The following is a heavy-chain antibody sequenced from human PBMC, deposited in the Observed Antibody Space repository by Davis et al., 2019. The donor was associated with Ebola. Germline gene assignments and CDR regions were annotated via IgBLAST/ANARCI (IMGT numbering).Heavy chain of an antibody. CDR3: ARGRGGKSRYGMDV. J-gene: IGHJ6*02. D-gene: IGHD4-23*01. V-gene: IGHV3-11*06. CDR1: GFTFSDYY. CDR2: ISSSSSYT. Sequence: GESLKISCAASGFTFSDYYMSWIRQAPGKGLEWVSYISSSSSYTNYADSVKGRFTISRDNAKNSLYLQMNSLRAEDTAVYYCARGRGGKSRYGMDVWGQGTTVTVSS.